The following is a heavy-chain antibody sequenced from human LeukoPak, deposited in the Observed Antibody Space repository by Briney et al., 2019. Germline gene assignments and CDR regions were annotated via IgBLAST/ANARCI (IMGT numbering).Heavy chain of an antibody. Sequence: SETLSLTCTVSGGSISSYYWSWIRQPPGKGLEWIGYIYYSGSTNYNPSLKSRVTISVDTSKNQFSLKLSSVTAADTAVYYCAAYHYSRQHWGQATLVTVPP. V-gene: IGHV4-59*08. D-gene: IGHD6-13*01. J-gene: IGHJ4*02. CDR2: IYYSGST. CDR3: AAYHYSRQH. CDR1: GGSISSYY.